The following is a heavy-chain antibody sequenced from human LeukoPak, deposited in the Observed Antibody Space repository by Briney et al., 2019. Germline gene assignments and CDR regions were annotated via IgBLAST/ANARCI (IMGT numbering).Heavy chain of an antibody. Sequence: GGSLRLSCAASGFTFSSYAMHWVRQAPGKGLDWVAFISYDGSNKNYADSVKGRFTISRDNSKNTLYLQMNSLRAEDTAVYYCAKDDGGSYYPYYYYMDVWGKGTTVTISS. J-gene: IGHJ6*03. D-gene: IGHD1-26*01. CDR1: GFTFSSYA. CDR3: AKDDGGSYYPYYYYMDV. CDR2: ISYDGSNK. V-gene: IGHV3-30*04.